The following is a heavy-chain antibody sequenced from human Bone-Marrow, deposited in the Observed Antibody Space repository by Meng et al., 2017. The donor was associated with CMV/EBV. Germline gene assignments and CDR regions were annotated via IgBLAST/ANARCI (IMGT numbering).Heavy chain of an antibody. D-gene: IGHD3-22*01. CDR1: TFSRYG. J-gene: IGHJ4*02. V-gene: IGHV3-30*18. CDR3: AKDEGYDDSSGYYSDFDY. CDR2: ISYDGSNK. Sequence: TFSRYGMHWVRQAPGKGLEWVAVISYDGSNKYYADSVKGRFTISRDNSKNTLYLQMNSLRAEDTAVYYCAKDEGYDDSSGYYSDFDYWGQGTLVTVSS.